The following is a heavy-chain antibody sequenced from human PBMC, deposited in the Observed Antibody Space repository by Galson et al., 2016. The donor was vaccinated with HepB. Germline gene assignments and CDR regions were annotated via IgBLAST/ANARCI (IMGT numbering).Heavy chain of an antibody. CDR3: SREWSSFEF. J-gene: IGHJ4*02. Sequence: SETLSPTCTVAGGSLNNYYWHWIRQPPGKGLEWVGFVRYNGNTRYNPSLRGRITISLDPPKNQFSLKLNSLTSADTAVYYCSREWSSFEFWGQGILVTVSS. D-gene: IGHD2-15*01. V-gene: IGHV4-59*01. CDR2: VRYNGNT. CDR1: GGSLNNYY.